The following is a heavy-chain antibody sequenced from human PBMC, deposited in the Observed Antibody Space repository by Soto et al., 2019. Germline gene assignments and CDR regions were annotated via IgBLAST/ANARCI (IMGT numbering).Heavy chain of an antibody. CDR1: GFTFSSYG. CDR2: ISYDGSNK. V-gene: IGHV3-30*18. Sequence: QVQLVESGGGVVQPGRSLRLSCAASGFTFSSYGMHWVRQAPGKGLEWVAVISYDGSNKYYADSVKGRFTISRDSSKNTLYLQMNSLRAEDTAVYYCAKGSQYSSSWYGRYYYYYYGMDFWGQGTTVTVSS. D-gene: IGHD6-13*01. CDR3: AKGSQYSSSWYGRYYYYYYGMDF. J-gene: IGHJ6*02.